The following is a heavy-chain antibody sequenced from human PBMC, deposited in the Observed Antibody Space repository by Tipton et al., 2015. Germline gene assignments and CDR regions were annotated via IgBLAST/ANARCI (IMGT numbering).Heavy chain of an antibody. J-gene: IGHJ4*02. CDR2: ISSSSSYI. CDR1: GFTFRSYA. V-gene: IGHV3-21*04. CDR3: ARHVSSSLDY. Sequence: SLRLSCAASGFTFRSYAMNWVRQAPGKGLEWVSSISSSSSYIYYADSVKGRFTISRDNKKKSLYLQMNSLTTEDTALYYCARHVSSSLDYWGQGTLVTVSS. D-gene: IGHD6-13*01.